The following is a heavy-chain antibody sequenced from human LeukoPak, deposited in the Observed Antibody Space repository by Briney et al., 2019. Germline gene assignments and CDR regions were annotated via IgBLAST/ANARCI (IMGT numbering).Heavy chain of an antibody. J-gene: IGHJ4*02. CDR2: IYYSGST. Sequence: KPSETLSLTCTVSGGSISSSSYYWGWIRQPPGKGLECIGSIYYSGSTYYSPSLKSRVTISVDTSKNQPSLKLISVTAADTAVYYCARGRRWAAAEIVYWGQGTLVTVSS. D-gene: IGHD6-13*01. CDR1: GGSISSSSYY. CDR3: ARGRRWAAAEIVY. V-gene: IGHV4-39*07.